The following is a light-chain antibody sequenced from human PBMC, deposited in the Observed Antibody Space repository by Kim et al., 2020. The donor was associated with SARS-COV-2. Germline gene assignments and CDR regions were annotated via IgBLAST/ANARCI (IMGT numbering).Light chain of an antibody. CDR3: QAWDTSTHVA. CDR1: KLGDKY. V-gene: IGLV3-1*01. CDR2: QDT. Sequence: SYELTQPPSVSVSPGQTASISCSGDKLGDKYASWYQQKPGQSPVLVIYQDTKRPSGIPERFSGSNSENTATLTISGTQATDEADYYCQAWDTSTHVAFGGATQLNV. J-gene: IGLJ2*01.